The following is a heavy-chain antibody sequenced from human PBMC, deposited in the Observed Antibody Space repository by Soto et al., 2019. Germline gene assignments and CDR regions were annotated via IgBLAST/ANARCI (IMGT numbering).Heavy chain of an antibody. CDR3: ARRAAAVTGGFDY. D-gene: IGHD6-13*01. CDR2: IIPILGIA. V-gene: IGHV1-69*02. CDR1: GGTFSSYT. Sequence: QVQLVQSGAEVKKPGSSVKVSCKASGGTFSSYTISWVRQAPGQGLEWMGRIIPILGIANYAQKFQGRVTITADKSTSTAYMELSSLRSEDTAVYYCARRAAAVTGGFDYWGQGTLVTVSS. J-gene: IGHJ4*02.